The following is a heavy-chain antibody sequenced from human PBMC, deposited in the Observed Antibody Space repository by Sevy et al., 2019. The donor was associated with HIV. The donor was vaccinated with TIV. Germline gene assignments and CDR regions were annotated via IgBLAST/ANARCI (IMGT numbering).Heavy chain of an antibody. CDR2: ISWNSGSM. J-gene: IGHJ4*02. CDR1: GFTFGNYA. D-gene: IGHD2-21*01. Sequence: GGSLRLSCAGSGFTFGNYAMYWVRQSPGKGLEWVSGISWNSGSMGYADAVEGRFTISRDNAKNSLHLEMNSLRPEDTALYYSAKGVSGDNSRAAFDYWGQGTRVTDSS. CDR3: AKGVSGDNSRAAFDY. V-gene: IGHV3-9*01.